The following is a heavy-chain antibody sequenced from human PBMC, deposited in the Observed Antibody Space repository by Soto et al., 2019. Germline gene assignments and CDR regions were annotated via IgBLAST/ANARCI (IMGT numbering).Heavy chain of an antibody. D-gene: IGHD5-12*01. CDR3: ARRDIVATSGAFDI. CDR1: GGSISSGNYY. Sequence: PSETLSLTCTVSGGSISSGNYYWSWIRQHPGKGLEWIGYIHYSGTTYYNPSLKSRITISVDTSKNQFSLMLSSVTAADTAVYYCARRDIVATSGAFDIWAQGTMVTVSS. CDR2: IHYSGTT. J-gene: IGHJ3*02. V-gene: IGHV4-31*03.